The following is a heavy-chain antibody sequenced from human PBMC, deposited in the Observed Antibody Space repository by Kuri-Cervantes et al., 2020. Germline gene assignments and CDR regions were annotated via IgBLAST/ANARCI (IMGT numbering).Heavy chain of an antibody. CDR1: GGSLSGYY. CDR3: ARDTMVRGYPLHDY. CDR2: VNHSGNT. J-gene: IGHJ4*02. D-gene: IGHD3-10*01. V-gene: IGHV4-34*01. Sequence: GSLRLSCAVYGGSLSGYYWSYIRQSPAKGLEWIGEVNHSGNTNYNPSLESRVTISVDTSRNQFSLNLGSVTAADTAVYYCARDTMVRGYPLHDYWGQGTLVTVSS.